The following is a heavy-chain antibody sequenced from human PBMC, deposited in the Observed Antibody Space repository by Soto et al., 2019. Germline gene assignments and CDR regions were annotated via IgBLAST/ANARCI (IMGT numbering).Heavy chain of an antibody. CDR2: TYYRSKWYN. CDR1: GDSVSSNSAT. Sequence: SQTLSLTCAISGDSVSSNSATLNWSRQPPSRGLEWLGRTYYRSKWYNDYAVSVKSRITINPDTSKNQFSLQLNSVAPEDTAVYYCARGRVDNWFGPWGQGTLVTVSS. CDR3: ARGRVDNWFGP. D-gene: IGHD2-2*01. J-gene: IGHJ5*02. V-gene: IGHV6-1*01.